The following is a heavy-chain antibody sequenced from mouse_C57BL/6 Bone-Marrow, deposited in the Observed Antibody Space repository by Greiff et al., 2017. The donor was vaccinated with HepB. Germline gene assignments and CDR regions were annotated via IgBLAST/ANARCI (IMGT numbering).Heavy chain of an antibody. V-gene: IGHV1-82*01. CDR1: GYAFSSSW. D-gene: IGHD1-1*01. Sequence: VQVVESGPELVKPGASVKISCKASGYAFSSSWMNWVKQRPGKGLEWIGRIYPGDGDTNYNGKFKGKATLTADKSSSTAYMQLSSLTSEDSAVYFCARNHYYGNAMDYWGQGTSVTVSS. CDR3: ARNHYYGNAMDY. J-gene: IGHJ4*01. CDR2: IYPGDGDT.